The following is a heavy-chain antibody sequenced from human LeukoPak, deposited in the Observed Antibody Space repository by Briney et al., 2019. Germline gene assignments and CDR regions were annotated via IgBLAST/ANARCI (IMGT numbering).Heavy chain of an antibody. CDR1: GFSFSGYI. Sequence: GGSLRLSCAASGFSFSGYIMNWVRQTPGKGLEWVSFIGTSGDTTYYADSVKGRFPVSRDNAKNSLYLQMNSLRAEDTAVYYCARVQPHYYDSSGYPPDYWGQGTLVTVSS. J-gene: IGHJ4*02. CDR3: ARVQPHYYDSSGYPPDY. CDR2: IGTSGDTT. D-gene: IGHD3-22*01. V-gene: IGHV3-48*01.